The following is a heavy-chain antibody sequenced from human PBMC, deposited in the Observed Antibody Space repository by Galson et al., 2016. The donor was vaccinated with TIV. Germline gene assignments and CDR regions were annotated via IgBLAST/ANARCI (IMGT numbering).Heavy chain of an antibody. Sequence: SVKVSCKASGGTSRSYAISWVRQAPGQGLEWMGGIIPIFNTAKYAQKFQGRVTVTTDESTSTAYMELSSLRVEDTAVYYCARASHIVVAIDCRGAFDIWGQGTVVTVSS. CDR3: ARASHIVVAIDCRGAFDI. CDR1: GGTSRSYA. V-gene: IGHV1-69*05. D-gene: IGHD2-21*01. CDR2: IIPIFNTA. J-gene: IGHJ3*02.